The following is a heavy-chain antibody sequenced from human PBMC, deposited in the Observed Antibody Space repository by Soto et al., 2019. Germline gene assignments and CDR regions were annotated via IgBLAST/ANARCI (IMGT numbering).Heavy chain of an antibody. V-gene: IGHV1-24*01. D-gene: IGHD3-10*01. J-gene: IGHJ6*04. CDR2: SDPEDGET. CDR1: GYTLTELS. Sequence: ASVKVSCKVSGYTLTELSMQWVRQAPGKGLEWMGRSDPEDGETIYAQNFQGRVTMTEDTSTDTAYMELSSLRSEDTAVYYCAPDGVGGIIRSYYNSGRGVRGKGTGVAVAS. CDR3: APDGVGGIIRSYYNSGRGV.